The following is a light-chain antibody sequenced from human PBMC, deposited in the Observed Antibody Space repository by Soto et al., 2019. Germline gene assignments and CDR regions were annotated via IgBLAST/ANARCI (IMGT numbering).Light chain of an antibody. J-gene: IGKJ2*01. CDR1: QSVSSN. CDR3: QQYKNWPSRLYT. V-gene: IGKV3-15*01. CDR2: GAS. Sequence: EIVMTQSPATLSVSPGERATLSCRASQSVSSNLAWDQQKPGQAPRLLIYGASTRATGIPARFSGSGSGTEFTLTISSLQSEDFAVYYCQQYKNWPSRLYTFGQGTKLEIK.